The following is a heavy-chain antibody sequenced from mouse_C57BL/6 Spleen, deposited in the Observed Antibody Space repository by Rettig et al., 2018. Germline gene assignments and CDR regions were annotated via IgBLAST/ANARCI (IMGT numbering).Heavy chain of an antibody. CDR3: ARLLGDY. Sequence: WIHWVKQRPGQGLEWIGNISPSNDGTNYNEKFKSKATLTVDKSSSTAYMQLSSLTSEDSAVYYCARLLGDYWGQGTTLTVSS. V-gene: IGHV1-53*01. CDR2: ISPSNDGT. J-gene: IGHJ2*01. D-gene: IGHD1-1*01. CDR1: W.